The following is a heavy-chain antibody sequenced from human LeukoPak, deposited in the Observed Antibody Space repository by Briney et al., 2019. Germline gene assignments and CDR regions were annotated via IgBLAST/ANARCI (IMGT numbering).Heavy chain of an antibody. V-gene: IGHV3-23*01. CDR1: GFTFSSYA. D-gene: IGHD2-2*01. Sequence: PGGSLRLSCAASGFTFSSYAMSWVRQAPGKGLEWVSAINSAGSTYYGDSVKGRFTISRDNAKNSLYLQMNSLRAEDTAVYYCAREVVVVPASRYSYYYGMDVWGQGTTVTVSS. J-gene: IGHJ6*02. CDR2: INSAGST. CDR3: AREVVVVPASRYSYYYGMDV.